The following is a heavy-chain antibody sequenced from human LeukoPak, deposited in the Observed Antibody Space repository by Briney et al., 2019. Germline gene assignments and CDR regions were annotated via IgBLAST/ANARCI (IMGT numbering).Heavy chain of an antibody. CDR3: ARESTYYDYVWGSYRPPTFGY. Sequence: GGSLRLSCAASGFTFSSYSMNWVRQAPGKGLEWVSSISSSSGYIYYADSVKGRFTISRDNAKNSLYLQMNSLRAEDTAVYYCARESTYYDYVWGSYRPPTFGYWGQGTLVTVSS. CDR2: ISSSSGYI. J-gene: IGHJ4*02. D-gene: IGHD3-16*02. V-gene: IGHV3-21*01. CDR1: GFTFSSYS.